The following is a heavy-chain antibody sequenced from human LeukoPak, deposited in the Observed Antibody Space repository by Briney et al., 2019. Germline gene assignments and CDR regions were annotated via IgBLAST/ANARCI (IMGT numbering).Heavy chain of an antibody. Sequence: GGSLRLSCAASGFTFSSYPMRWVRQAPGKGLEWVSSISASGGDTYYADSMKGRFSISRDNSKSTVYLEMNSLRAEDTAVYYCANKPNRDSFENWGQGTLVTVSS. J-gene: IGHJ4*02. CDR1: GFTFSSYP. CDR3: ANKPNRDSFEN. D-gene: IGHD1-14*01. V-gene: IGHV3-23*01. CDR2: ISASGGDT.